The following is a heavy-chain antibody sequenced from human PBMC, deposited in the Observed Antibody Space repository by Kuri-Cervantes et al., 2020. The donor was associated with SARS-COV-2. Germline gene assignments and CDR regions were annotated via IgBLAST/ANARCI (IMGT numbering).Heavy chain of an antibody. CDR3: ASEGERLLWFGELSR. Sequence: SQTLSLTCGVYGGSFSGYYWSWIRQPPGEGLEWIGEINHSGSTNYNPSLKSRVTISVDTSKNQFSLKLSSVTAADTAVYYCASEGERLLWFGELSRWGQGTLVTVSS. CDR2: INHSGST. CDR1: GGSFSGYY. D-gene: IGHD3-10*01. V-gene: IGHV4-34*01. J-gene: IGHJ4*02.